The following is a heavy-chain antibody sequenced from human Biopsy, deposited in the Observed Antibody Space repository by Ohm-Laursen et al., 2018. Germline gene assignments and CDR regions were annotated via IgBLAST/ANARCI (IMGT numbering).Heavy chain of an antibody. J-gene: IGHJ5*02. CDR1: GGTFSSYI. CDR3: ARHYYDTSGYNWFDP. Sequence: ASVKISCKASGGTFSSYIFAWVRQAPGQRPEWMGDVMPFFGTAQYAPKLQGRVSMTADKTTYTAYMELTSLTSEDTAVYFCARHYYDTSGYNWFDPWGQGTLVTVSS. CDR2: VMPFFGTA. V-gene: IGHV1-69*06. D-gene: IGHD3-22*01.